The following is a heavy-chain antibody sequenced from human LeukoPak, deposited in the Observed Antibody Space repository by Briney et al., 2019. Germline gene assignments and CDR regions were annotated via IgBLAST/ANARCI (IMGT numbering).Heavy chain of an antibody. J-gene: IGHJ4*02. CDR3: ASGAAAPRWFDY. CDR2: IYISAKT. D-gene: IGHD2-2*01. CDR1: AFTVSGTY. V-gene: IGHV3-66*01. Sequence: GGSLRLSCAASAFTVSGTYMTWVRQAPGKGLEWVSLIYISAKTYYADSVKGRFTISRDTSKNILYLQMNRLRAEDTAVYYCASGAAAPRWFDYWGQGTLVTVSS.